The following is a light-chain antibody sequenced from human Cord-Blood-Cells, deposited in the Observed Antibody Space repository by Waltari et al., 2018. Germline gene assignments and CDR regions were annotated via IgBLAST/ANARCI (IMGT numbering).Light chain of an antibody. CDR3: CSYAGSSTL. CDR1: SSDVGSYNL. V-gene: IGLV2-23*01. Sequence: QSALTQPASVSGSPGPSITISCTGTSSDVGSYNLFSWYQQHPGKAPKLMIYEGSKRPSGVSNRFSGSKSGNTASLTISGLQAEDEADYYCCSYAGSSTLFGGGTKLTVL. J-gene: IGLJ2*01. CDR2: EGS.